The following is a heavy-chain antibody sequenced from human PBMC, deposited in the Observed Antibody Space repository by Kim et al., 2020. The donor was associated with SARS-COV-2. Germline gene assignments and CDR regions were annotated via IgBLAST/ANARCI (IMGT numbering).Heavy chain of an antibody. V-gene: IGHV3-7*01. CDR2: IKQHGYVK. CDR3: ARDLPLGADGHWYLAL. Sequence: GGSLRLSCEASGFTFRNYWMSWVRQAPGKGLEWVAHIKQHGYVKYYVDSVKGRFTISRDDARNSLHLQMSSLRVEDTAIYYCARDLPLGADGHWYLALWGRGTLVTVSS. D-gene: IGHD6-13*01. J-gene: IGHJ2*01. CDR1: GFTFRNYW.